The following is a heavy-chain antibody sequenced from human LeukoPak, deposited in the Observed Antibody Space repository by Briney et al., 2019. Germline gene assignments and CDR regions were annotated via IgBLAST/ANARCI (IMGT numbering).Heavy chain of an antibody. J-gene: IGHJ4*02. CDR1: GGSFSGYY. Sequence: SGTLSLTCAVYGGSFSGYYWSWIRQPPGKGLEWIGEINHSGSTNYNPSLKSRVTISVDTSKNQFSLKLSSVTAADTAVYYCARGRWYYGSGSWVSWGQGTLVTVSS. D-gene: IGHD3-10*01. CDR3: ARGRWYYGSGSWVS. CDR2: INHSGST. V-gene: IGHV4-34*01.